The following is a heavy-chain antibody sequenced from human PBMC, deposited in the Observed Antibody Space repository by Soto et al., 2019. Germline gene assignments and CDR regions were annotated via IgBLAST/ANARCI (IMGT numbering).Heavy chain of an antibody. CDR2: ISSSSSTI. Sequence: GGSLRLSCAASGFTFSSYSMNWVRQAPGKGLEWVSYISSSSSTIYYADSVKGRFTISRDNAKNSLYLQMNSLRAEDTAVYYCASAYCSSTSCTSYYYYYYMDVWGKGTTVTVSS. CDR1: GFTFSSYS. D-gene: IGHD2-2*01. CDR3: ASAYCSSTSCTSYYYYYYMDV. V-gene: IGHV3-48*01. J-gene: IGHJ6*03.